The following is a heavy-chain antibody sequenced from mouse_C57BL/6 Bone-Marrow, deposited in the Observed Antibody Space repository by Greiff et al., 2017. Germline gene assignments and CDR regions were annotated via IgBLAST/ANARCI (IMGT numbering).Heavy chain of an antibody. CDR3: AREDDGYYPYY. Sequence: QVQLQQPGAELVMPGASVKLSCKASGYTFTSYWMHWVKQRPGQGLEWIGEIDPSDSYTNYNQKFKGKSTLTVDKSSSTAYMQLSSLTSEDSAVYYCAREDDGYYPYYWCQGTTLTVSS. J-gene: IGHJ2*01. V-gene: IGHV1-69*01. CDR2: IDPSDSYT. D-gene: IGHD2-3*01. CDR1: GYTFTSYW.